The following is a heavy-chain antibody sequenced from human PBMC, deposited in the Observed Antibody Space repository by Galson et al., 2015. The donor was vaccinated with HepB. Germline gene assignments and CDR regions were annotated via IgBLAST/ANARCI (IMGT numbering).Heavy chain of an antibody. D-gene: IGHD3-3*01. CDR2: ISGSGGST. CDR1: GFTFSRYA. Sequence: SLRLSCAASGFTFSRYAMSWVRQAPGKGLEWVSAISGSGGSTYYADSVKGRFTISRDNSKNTLYLQMNSLRAEDTAVYYCAKVNVFGVATDYWGQGTLVTVSS. CDR3: AKVNVFGVATDY. J-gene: IGHJ4*02. V-gene: IGHV3-23*01.